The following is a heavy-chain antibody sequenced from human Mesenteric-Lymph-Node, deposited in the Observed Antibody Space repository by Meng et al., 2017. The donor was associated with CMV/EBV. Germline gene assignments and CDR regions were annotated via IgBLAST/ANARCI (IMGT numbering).Heavy chain of an antibody. CDR1: EFSFKDYA. J-gene: IGHJ4*02. Sequence: GESLKISCTASEFSFKDYAMTWVRQAPGKGLEWVSAISSRGGSTYYADSVKGRFTISRDNSKNTLFLQMNSLRAEDTAVYYCAKENKLYYCDDLVSDDGGNDYWGQGTLVTVSS. CDR3: AKENKLYYCDDLVSDDGGNDY. V-gene: IGHV3-23*01. CDR2: ISSRGGST. D-gene: IGHD3-22*01.